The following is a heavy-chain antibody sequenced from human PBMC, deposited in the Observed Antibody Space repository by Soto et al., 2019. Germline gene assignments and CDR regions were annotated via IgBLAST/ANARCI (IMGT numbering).Heavy chain of an antibody. J-gene: IGHJ4*02. Sequence: GGSLRLSCVASGLIFSKVWLSWVRQAPGKGLELLGRITTPADGEPTEYVAPVKDRFIISRDDSKNTLYLQMNSLKTEETALYYCTTDGRSDFGGQGALVTVSS. CDR3: TTDGRSDF. CDR1: GLIFSKVW. CDR2: ITTPADGEPT. V-gene: IGHV3-15*01.